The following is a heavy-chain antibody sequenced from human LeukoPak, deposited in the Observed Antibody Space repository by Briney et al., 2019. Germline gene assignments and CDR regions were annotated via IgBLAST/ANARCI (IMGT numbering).Heavy chain of an antibody. CDR3: ARVLRYCSGGNCYSGGLGYMDV. J-gene: IGHJ6*03. D-gene: IGHD2-15*01. Sequence: GGSLRLSCAASGFTVFNYWMSWVRQAPGKGLEWVANINLDGSQKYYVDSLKGRFTISRDNAKNSLFLQMNSLRAEDTAVYYCARVLRYCSGGNCYSGGLGYMDVWGKGTTVTISS. CDR2: INLDGSQK. CDR1: GFTVFNYW. V-gene: IGHV3-7*03.